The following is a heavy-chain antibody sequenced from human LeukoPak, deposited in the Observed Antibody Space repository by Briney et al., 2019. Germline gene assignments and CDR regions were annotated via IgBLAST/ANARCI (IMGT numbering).Heavy chain of an antibody. CDR1: GGSFSGYY. J-gene: IGHJ6*02. Sequence: SETLSLTCAVYGGSFSGYYWSWIRQPPGKGLEWIGEINHSGSTNYNPSLKSRVTISVDTSKNQFSLKLSSVTAADTAVYYCARAGAPYGSGNYYNSDVWGQGTTVTVSS. D-gene: IGHD3-10*01. CDR3: ARAGAPYGSGNYYNSDV. CDR2: INHSGST. V-gene: IGHV4-34*01.